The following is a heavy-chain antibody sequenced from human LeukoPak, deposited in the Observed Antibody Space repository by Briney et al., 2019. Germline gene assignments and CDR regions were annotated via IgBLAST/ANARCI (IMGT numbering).Heavy chain of an antibody. CDR3: ARAPRGYCSGGSCYSSDY. Sequence: SETLSLTCAVYGGSFSGYYWSWIRQPPGKGLEWIGEINHSGSTNYNPSLKSRVTISVDKSKNQFSLKLSSVTAADTAVYYCARAPRGYCSGGSCYSSDYWGQGTLVTVSS. D-gene: IGHD2-15*01. CDR2: INHSGST. CDR1: GGSFSGYY. V-gene: IGHV4-34*01. J-gene: IGHJ4*02.